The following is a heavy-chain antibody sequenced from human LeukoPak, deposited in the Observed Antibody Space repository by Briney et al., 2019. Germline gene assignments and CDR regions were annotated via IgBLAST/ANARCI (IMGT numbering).Heavy chain of an antibody. D-gene: IGHD6-19*01. CDR2: ISSSSSYI. V-gene: IGHV3-21*01. J-gene: IGHJ4*02. CDR3: ASLLNSGSYSIADY. Sequence: GGSLRLSCAASGFTFSSYSVNWVRQAPGKGLEWVSSISSSSSYIYYADSVKGRFTISRDNAKNSLYLQMNSLRAEDTAVYYCASLLNSGSYSIADYWGQGTLVTVSS. CDR1: GFTFSSYS.